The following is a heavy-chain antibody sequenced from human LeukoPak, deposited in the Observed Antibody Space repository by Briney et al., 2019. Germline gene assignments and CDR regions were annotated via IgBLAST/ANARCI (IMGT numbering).Heavy chain of an antibody. CDR3: ATLRYYYYYMDV. CDR1: GGSISSGSYY. CDR2: IYTSGST. J-gene: IGHJ6*03. D-gene: IGHD4-17*01. V-gene: IGHV4-61*02. Sequence: SETLSLTCTVSGGSISSGSYYWSWIRQPAGKGLEWIGRIYTSGSTNYNPSLKSRVTISVDTSKNQFSLKLSPVTAADTAVYYCATLRYYYYYMDVWGKGTTVTVSS.